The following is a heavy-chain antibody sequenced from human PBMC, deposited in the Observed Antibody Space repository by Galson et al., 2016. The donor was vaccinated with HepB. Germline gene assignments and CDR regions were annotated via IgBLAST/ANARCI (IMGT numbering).Heavy chain of an antibody. D-gene: IGHD5-18*01. CDR1: GLTSSKSG. CDR3: ANTGCNYGYVLAY. CDR2: ISYDGGNI. Sequence: SLRLSCAASGLTSSKSGVHWVRQAPGKGLEWVAVISYDGGNIQYGDSVKGRFTISRDDSKNTLYLQMNSLRGEDTAVYYCANTGCNYGYVLAYWGRGTLVTVSS. J-gene: IGHJ4*02. V-gene: IGHV3-30*18.